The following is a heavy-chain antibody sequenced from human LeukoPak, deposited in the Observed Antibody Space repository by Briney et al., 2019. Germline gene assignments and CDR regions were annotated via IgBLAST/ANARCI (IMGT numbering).Heavy chain of an antibody. D-gene: IGHD4-11*01. Sequence: GGSLRLSCAASGFTFSSYNMNWLRQAPEKGLEWVSSISSSSSYIYYADSVKGRFTISRDNAKNSLYLQMNSLRDEDTAVYHCARGRDYSIYAAPPHWFDPWGEGTLVTVSS. J-gene: IGHJ5*02. V-gene: IGHV3-21*01. CDR2: ISSSSSYI. CDR1: GFTFSSYN. CDR3: ARGRDYSIYAAPPHWFDP.